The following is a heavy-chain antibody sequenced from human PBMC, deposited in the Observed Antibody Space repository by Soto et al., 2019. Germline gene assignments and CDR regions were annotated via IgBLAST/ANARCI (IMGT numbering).Heavy chain of an antibody. D-gene: IGHD2-2*01. V-gene: IGHV3-30-3*01. Sequence: QVQLVESGGGVVQPGRSLRLSCAASGFTFSSYAMHWVHQAPGKGLEWVAVISYDGSNKYYADSVKGRFTISRDNSKNTLYLQMNSLRAEDTAVYYCAREGGYCSSTSCSSPGGFYYYYGMDVWGQGTTVTVSS. CDR3: AREGGYCSSTSCSSPGGFYYYYGMDV. J-gene: IGHJ6*02. CDR2: ISYDGSNK. CDR1: GFTFSSYA.